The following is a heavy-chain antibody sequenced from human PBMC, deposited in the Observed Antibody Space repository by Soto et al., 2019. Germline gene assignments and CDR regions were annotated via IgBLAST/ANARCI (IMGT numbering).Heavy chain of an antibody. D-gene: IGHD1-26*01. J-gene: IGHJ6*02. Sequence: QVQLVQSGAEVKKPGSSVKVSCKASGGTFSSYAISWVRQAPGHGLEWMGGIIPIFGTANYAQKFQGRVTITSDESTSTADMELSSLRSEDTAVSYCARDSVGAPLGDYYYGMDVWGPGTTVTVSS. CDR3: ARDSVGAPLGDYYYGMDV. CDR2: IIPIFGTA. V-gene: IGHV1-69*05. CDR1: GGTFSSYA.